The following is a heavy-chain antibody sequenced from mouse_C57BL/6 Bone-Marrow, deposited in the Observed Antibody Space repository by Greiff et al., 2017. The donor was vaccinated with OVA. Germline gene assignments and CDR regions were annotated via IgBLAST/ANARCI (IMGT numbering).Heavy chain of an antibody. CDR1: GYTFTSYW. J-gene: IGHJ2*01. CDR2: IDPSDSYT. Sequence: QVQLQQPGADLVMPGASVKLSCKASGYTFTSYWMHWVSQSPGQGLEWIGEIDPSDSYTNYNQKVKGKSTLTVDKSTSTDYMQLSSLTSEDSAVYYCARRLTGTGLYYFDYWGKGTTLTVSS. D-gene: IGHD4-1*01. CDR3: ARRLTGTGLYYFDY. V-gene: IGHV1-69*01.